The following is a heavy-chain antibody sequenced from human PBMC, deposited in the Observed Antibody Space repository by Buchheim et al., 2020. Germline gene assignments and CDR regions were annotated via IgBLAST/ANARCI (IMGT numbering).Heavy chain of an antibody. CDR1: GYTFTSYY. CDR3: ASSSFTYYYDSSGRHYGMDV. V-gene: IGHV1-46*03. J-gene: IGHJ6*02. CDR2: INPSGGST. D-gene: IGHD3-22*01. Sequence: QVQLVQSGAEVKKPGASVKVSCKASGYTFTSYYMHWVRQAPGQGLEWMGIINPSGGSTSYAQKFQGRVTMTRDTSTSNVYMELSSLRSEDTAVYYCASSSFTYYYDSSGRHYGMDVWGQGTT.